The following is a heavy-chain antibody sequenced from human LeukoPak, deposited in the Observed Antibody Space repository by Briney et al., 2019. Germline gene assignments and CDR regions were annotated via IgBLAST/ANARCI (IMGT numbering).Heavy chain of an antibody. V-gene: IGHV3-23*01. CDR2: ITGAGKT. Sequence: GGSLRLSCAASKFTFSNYAMTWVRQAPGKGPEWVSSITGAGKTYYPDSVKGRFTVSRDNFQNTLYLQMNAVRAEDTAIYYCAKGKSSGSVDWFDPWGQGPWSPS. D-gene: IGHD3-10*01. CDR3: AKGKSSGSVDWFDP. CDR1: KFTFSNYA. J-gene: IGHJ5*02.